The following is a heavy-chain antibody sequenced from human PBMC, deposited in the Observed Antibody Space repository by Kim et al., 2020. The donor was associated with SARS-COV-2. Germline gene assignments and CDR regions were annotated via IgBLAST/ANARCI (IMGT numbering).Heavy chain of an antibody. V-gene: IGHV1-69*13. Sequence: SVKVSCKASGGTFSSYAISWVRQAPGQGLEWMGGIIPIFGTANYAQKFQGRVTITADESMSTAFMELSSLRSEDTAVSYCARVLQWVIVVVPAATYYYYGMDVWGQGTTVTVSS. CDR2: IIPIFGTA. CDR3: ARVLQWVIVVVPAATYYYYGMDV. CDR1: GGTFSSYA. D-gene: IGHD2-2*01. J-gene: IGHJ6*02.